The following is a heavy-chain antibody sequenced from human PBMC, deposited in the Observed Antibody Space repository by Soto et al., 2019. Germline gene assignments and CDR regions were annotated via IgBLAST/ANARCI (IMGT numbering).Heavy chain of an antibody. V-gene: IGHV1-18*01. CDR3: AREGVVPYYYYGMDV. CDR2: ISSYNGDT. CDR1: GYTFTRSG. J-gene: IGHJ6*02. Sequence: QVQLVQSGAEVKKPGASVKVSCKASGYTFTRSGISWVRQAPGQGPEWMGWISSYNGDTNYAQTFQGRVTMTTDTSTSTAYRELRSLRSDDTAVYYCAREGVVPYYYYGMDVWGQGTPVTVSS. D-gene: IGHD2-15*01.